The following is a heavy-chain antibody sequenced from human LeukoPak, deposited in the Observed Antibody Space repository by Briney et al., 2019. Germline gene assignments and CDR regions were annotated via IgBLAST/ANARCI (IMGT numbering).Heavy chain of an antibody. CDR3: ARALGWLPQWDY. CDR1: GGSFSGYY. Sequence: SETLSLTCAVYGGSFSGYYWSWIRQPAGKGLEWIGRIYTSGSTNYNPSLKSRVTMSVDTSKNQFSLKLSSVTAADTAVYYCARALGWLPQWDYWGQGTLVTVSS. D-gene: IGHD5-24*01. V-gene: IGHV4-59*10. CDR2: IYTSGST. J-gene: IGHJ4*02.